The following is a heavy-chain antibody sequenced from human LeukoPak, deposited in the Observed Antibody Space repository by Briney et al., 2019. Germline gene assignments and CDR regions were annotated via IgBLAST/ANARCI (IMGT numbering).Heavy chain of an antibody. CDR2: ISWDDDK. CDR3: AHRRAGGPVPNAFDI. D-gene: IGHD3-16*01. Sequence: SGPTLVKPTQTLTLTCTFSGFSIPTRGETVGWIRQPPGKALEWLALISWDDDKRHSPSLKSRLTITKDTSKNHVVLTMTNMDPVDTATYYCAHRRAGGPVPNAFDIWGQGTMVTVSS. V-gene: IGHV2-5*02. CDR1: GFSIPTRGET. J-gene: IGHJ3*02.